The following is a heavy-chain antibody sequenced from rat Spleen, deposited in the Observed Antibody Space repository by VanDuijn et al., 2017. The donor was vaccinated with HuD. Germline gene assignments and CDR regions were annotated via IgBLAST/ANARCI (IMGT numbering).Heavy chain of an antibody. V-gene: IGHV5-25*01. CDR1: GFTFSDYG. D-gene: IGHD4-3*01. CDR2: ISSGGGGI. Sequence: EVQLVESGGGLVQPGRSMKLSCAASGFTFSDYGMAWVLQAPKKGLEWVAYISSGGGGIYYPDSVQGRFTISRHNAKSTLYLQMDSLRSEDTATYYCARHNSGYGVMDAWGQGASVTVSS. J-gene: IGHJ4*01. CDR3: ARHNSGYGVMDA.